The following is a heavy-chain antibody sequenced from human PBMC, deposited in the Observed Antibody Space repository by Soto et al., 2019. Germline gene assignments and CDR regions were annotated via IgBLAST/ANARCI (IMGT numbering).Heavy chain of an antibody. J-gene: IGHJ3*02. V-gene: IGHV3-30-3*01. D-gene: IGHD1-26*01. CDR2: ISYDGNNK. Sequence: QVQLVESGGGVVQPGRSLRLSCAASGFTFSSYAMHWVRQAPGKGLEWVAVISYDGNNKYYADSVKGRFTISRDNSKNTLYLQMNSLRAEDTAVYYCARGGSYHAFDIWGQGTMVTVSS. CDR3: ARGGSYHAFDI. CDR1: GFTFSSYA.